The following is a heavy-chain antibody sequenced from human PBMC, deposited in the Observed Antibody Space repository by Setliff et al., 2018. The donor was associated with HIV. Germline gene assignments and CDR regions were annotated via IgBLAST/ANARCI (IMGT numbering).Heavy chain of an antibody. J-gene: IGHJ4*02. CDR1: GGSISSGSYY. CDR3: ARRGYNYGYFDY. V-gene: IGHV4-61*02. CDR2: IYTSGST. D-gene: IGHD5-18*01. Sequence: SETLSLTCTVSGGSISSGSYYWSWIRQPAGKGLEWIGRIYTSGSTNYNPSLKSRVTISVDTSKNQFSLKLSSVTAADTAVYYCARRGYNYGYFDYWGQGTLVTVSS.